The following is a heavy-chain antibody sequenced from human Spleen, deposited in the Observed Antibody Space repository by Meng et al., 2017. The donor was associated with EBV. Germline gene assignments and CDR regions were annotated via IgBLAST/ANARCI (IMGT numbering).Heavy chain of an antibody. Sequence: EVPLGEPEWSLVQPGVSVGPSWAACGFTFSRYWMHWVHQVPGKGLEWGSLTNENGVITTYADSVKGRFTISRDNAKNTLYLQMNSLRAEDTAVYYCSRDLAGSVDYWGRGTLVTVSS. V-gene: IGHV3-74*03. CDR2: TNENGVIT. CDR1: GFTFSRYW. CDR3: SRDLAGSVDY. J-gene: IGHJ4*02. D-gene: IGHD1-14*01.